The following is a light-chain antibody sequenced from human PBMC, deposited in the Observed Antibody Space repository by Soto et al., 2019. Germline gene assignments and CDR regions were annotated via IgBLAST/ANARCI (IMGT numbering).Light chain of an antibody. Sequence: DIQMTQSPSSLAAYLGDRVTLNCRQSQSISTYLNWYQQKSGRAPKLLLYAASNVQIGVPSRFSGNRSGTNFTLTITSLHPEDVATYYSQQSNSSVLTFGGGTKVEIK. J-gene: IGKJ4*01. CDR2: AAS. CDR3: QQSNSSVLT. CDR1: QSISTY. V-gene: IGKV1-39*01.